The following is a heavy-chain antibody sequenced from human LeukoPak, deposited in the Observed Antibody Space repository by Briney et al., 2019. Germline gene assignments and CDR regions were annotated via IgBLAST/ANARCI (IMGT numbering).Heavy chain of an antibody. CDR2: INPSGGST. D-gene: IGHD7-27*01. CDR3: APAKLGNCILDY. CDR1: GYTFTSYY. V-gene: IGHV1-46*03. J-gene: IGHJ4*02. Sequence: ASVKVSCKASGYTFTSYYMHWVRQATGEGLEWMGIINPSGGSTSYAQKFQGRVTMTRDTSTSTVYMELSSLRSEDTAVYYCAPAKLGNCILDYWGQGTLVTVSS.